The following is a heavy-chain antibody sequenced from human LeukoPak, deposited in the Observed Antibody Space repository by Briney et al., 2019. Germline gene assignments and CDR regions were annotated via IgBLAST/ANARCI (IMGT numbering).Heavy chain of an antibody. CDR3: ARSTIFGVVIIGPGYMDV. D-gene: IGHD3-3*01. J-gene: IGHJ6*03. CDR1: GYTFTGYY. Sequence: GASVKVSCKASGYTFTGYYMHWVRQAPGQGLEWMGWINPNSGGTNYAQKFQGWVTMTRDTSISTAYMELSRLRSDDTAVYYCARSTIFGVVIIGPGYMDVWGKGTTVTVSS. V-gene: IGHV1-2*04. CDR2: INPNSGGT.